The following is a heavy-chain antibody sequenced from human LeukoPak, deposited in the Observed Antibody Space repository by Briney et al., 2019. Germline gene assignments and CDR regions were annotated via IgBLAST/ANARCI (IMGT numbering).Heavy chain of an antibody. CDR3: ARDLSTIFGVVIIPGRWFDP. Sequence: GASVKVSCTASGYTFTSYYMHWVRQAPGQGLEWMGIINPSGGSTSYAQKFQGRVTMTRDMSTSTVYMELSSLRSDDTAVYYCARDLSTIFGVVIIPGRWFDPWGQGTLVTVSS. D-gene: IGHD3-3*01. V-gene: IGHV1-46*01. CDR1: GYTFTSYY. J-gene: IGHJ5*02. CDR2: INPSGGST.